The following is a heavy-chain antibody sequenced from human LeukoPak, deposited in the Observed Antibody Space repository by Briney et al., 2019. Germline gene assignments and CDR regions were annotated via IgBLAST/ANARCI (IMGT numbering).Heavy chain of an antibody. J-gene: IGHJ3*02. Sequence: GGSLRLSCAASGFTFSSYGMHWVRQAPGKGLEWVSSISSSSSYIYYADSVKGRFAISRDNAKNSLYLQMNSLRAEDTAVYYCASEVVLMVYAIEFAFDIWGQGTMVTVSS. CDR2: ISSSSSYI. V-gene: IGHV3-21*01. D-gene: IGHD2-8*01. CDR1: GFTFSSYG. CDR3: ASEVVLMVYAIEFAFDI.